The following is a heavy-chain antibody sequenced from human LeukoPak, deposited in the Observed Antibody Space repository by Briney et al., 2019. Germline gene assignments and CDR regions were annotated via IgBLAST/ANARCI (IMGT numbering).Heavy chain of an antibody. CDR3: ARDRLRSGGSRYYYMDV. Sequence: SETLSLTCTVSGYSISSGDYWAWIRHPPGKGLGWFGSIYHSGTTDYNPSLKSRVTISVDTSKNQFSLKLSSVTAADTAVYYCARDRLRSGGSRYYYMDVWGKGTTVTVSS. CDR2: IYHSGTT. J-gene: IGHJ6*03. V-gene: IGHV4-38-2*02. CDR1: GYSISSGDY. D-gene: IGHD2-21*01.